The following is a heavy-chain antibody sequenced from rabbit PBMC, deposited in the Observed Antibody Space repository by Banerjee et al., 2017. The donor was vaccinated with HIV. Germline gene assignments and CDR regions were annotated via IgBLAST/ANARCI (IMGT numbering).Heavy chain of an antibody. CDR3: ARDGYGGSSYYATYAFNL. J-gene: IGHJ4*01. CDR2: IYAGSSGSA. Sequence: QEQLVEYGGDLVQPEGSLTLTCTASGFSFSTNWICWVRQAPGKGLEWIACIYAGSSGSAYYASWAKGRFTISKTSSTTVTLQGTSLTAADTATYFCARDGYGGSSYYATYAFNLWGQGTLVTVS. CDR1: GFSFSTNW. D-gene: IGHD8-1*01. V-gene: IGHV1S45*01.